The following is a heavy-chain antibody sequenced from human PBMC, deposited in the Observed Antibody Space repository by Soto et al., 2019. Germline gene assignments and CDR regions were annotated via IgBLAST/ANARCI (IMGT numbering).Heavy chain of an antibody. CDR2: ISSSSSYI. V-gene: IGHV3-21*01. CDR1: GFTFSSYS. J-gene: IGHJ5*02. CDR3: ARDRCGGDCYYNWFDP. Sequence: EVRLVESGGGLVKPGGSLRLSCAASGFTFSSYSMNWVRQAPGKGLEWVSSISSSSSYIYYADSVKGRFTISRDNAKNSLYLQMNSLRAEDTAVYYCARDRCGGDCYYNWFDPWGQGTLVTVSS. D-gene: IGHD2-21*02.